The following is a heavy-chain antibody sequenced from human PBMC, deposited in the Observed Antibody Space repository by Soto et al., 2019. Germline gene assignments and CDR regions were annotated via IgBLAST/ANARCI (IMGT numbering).Heavy chain of an antibody. CDR3: GRGGGNDPRPVDY. CDR1: GYTFNSYG. D-gene: IGHD5-12*01. Sequence: QVQLVQSGAEVKKPGASVKVSCKASGYTFNSYGISWVRQAPGQGLEWMGWISAYNGNTNYVQKVQGRVTMTTDTSTSTADRERRSLRSDDTAVYYCGRGGGNDPRPVDYWGQGTLVTVSS. CDR2: ISAYNGNT. V-gene: IGHV1-18*01. J-gene: IGHJ4*02.